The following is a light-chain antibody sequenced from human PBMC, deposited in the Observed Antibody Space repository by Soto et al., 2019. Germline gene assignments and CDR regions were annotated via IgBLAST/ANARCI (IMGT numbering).Light chain of an antibody. Sequence: DIQMTQSPSTLSASVGDRVTITCRASQSINNWLAWYQQRPGKAPKLLILKAASLESLVLSRFSGSGSRTLFTLTISRVQPDVFATYYCQQYNTYSTFGQGTKVEVK. CDR3: QQYNTYST. V-gene: IGKV1-5*03. CDR1: QSINNW. CDR2: KAA. J-gene: IGKJ1*01.